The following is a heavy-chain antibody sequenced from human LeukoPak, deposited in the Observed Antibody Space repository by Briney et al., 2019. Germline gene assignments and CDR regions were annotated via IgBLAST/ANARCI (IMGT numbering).Heavy chain of an antibody. V-gene: IGHV1-18*01. CDR1: GDTFSNYG. CDR2: VSALNGNT. Sequence: ASVKVSCTASGDTFSNYGVSWVRQAPGQGLEWMGWVSALNGNTNVAQKVQGRPTLTRDTSTGTAHMELRSLTSDDTAVYYCATLQPAAAHFEHWGQGTLVTVST. CDR3: ATLQPAAAHFEH. J-gene: IGHJ1*01. D-gene: IGHD2-15*01.